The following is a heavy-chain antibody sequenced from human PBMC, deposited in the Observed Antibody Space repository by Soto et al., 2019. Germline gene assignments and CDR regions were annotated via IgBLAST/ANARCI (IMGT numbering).Heavy chain of an antibody. Sequence: EVQLLESGGGSVQPGGSLRLSCAASGFTFSTLAMTWVRQAPGKGLEWVSSVLASGTGTYYADSVKGRFTISRDNSKNTVYLQMNSLSAEDTVLYYCASVRVGYWGQGTLVTVSS. V-gene: IGHV3-23*01. J-gene: IGHJ4*02. CDR3: ASVRVGY. CDR1: GFTFSTLA. D-gene: IGHD1-26*01. CDR2: VLASGTGT.